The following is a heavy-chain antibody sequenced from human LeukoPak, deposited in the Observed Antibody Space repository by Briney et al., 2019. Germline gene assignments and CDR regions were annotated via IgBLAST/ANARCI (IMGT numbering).Heavy chain of an antibody. CDR1: GYSFTNYW. Sequence: GESLQISCKGSGYSFTNYWISWVRQMPGKGLEWMGRIDPSDSYTNYSPSFQGHVTISADKSISTAYLQWSSLKASDTAMYYCARSTYCSGGSCYIDYWGQGTLVTVSS. V-gene: IGHV5-10-1*01. CDR2: IDPSDSYT. D-gene: IGHD2-15*01. J-gene: IGHJ4*02. CDR3: ARSTYCSGGSCYIDY.